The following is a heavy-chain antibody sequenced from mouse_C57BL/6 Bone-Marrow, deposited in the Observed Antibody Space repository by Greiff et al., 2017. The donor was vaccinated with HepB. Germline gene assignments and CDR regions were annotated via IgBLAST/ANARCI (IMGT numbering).Heavy chain of an antibody. D-gene: IGHD2-2*01. CDR2: ISYDGSN. CDR1: GYSITSGYY. J-gene: IGHJ1*03. CDR3: ARDLPDGYDWYFDV. V-gene: IGHV3-6*01. Sequence: EVKLMESGPGLVKPSQSLSLTCSVTGYSITSGYYWNWIRQFPGNKLEWRGYISYDGSNNYNPSLKNRISITRDTSKNQFFLKLNSVTTEDTATYYCARDLPDGYDWYFDVWGTGTTVTVSS.